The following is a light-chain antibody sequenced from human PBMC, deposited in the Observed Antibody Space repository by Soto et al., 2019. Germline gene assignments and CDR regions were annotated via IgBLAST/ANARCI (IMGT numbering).Light chain of an antibody. Sequence: SVLTQPASVSGSPGQSITISCSGTSSDVGAYNYVSWYQQHPGKAPKVMIYDVSKRPSGISNRFSGSKSGNTASLTISGLQPEDEADYYCSSYTSSGTDVFGTGTKVTVL. CDR1: SSDVGAYNY. CDR3: SSYTSSGTDV. V-gene: IGLV2-14*01. J-gene: IGLJ1*01. CDR2: DVS.